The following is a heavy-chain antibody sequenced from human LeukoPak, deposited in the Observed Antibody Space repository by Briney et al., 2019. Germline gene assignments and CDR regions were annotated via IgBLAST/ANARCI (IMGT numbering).Heavy chain of an antibody. V-gene: IGHV1-8*01. CDR2: MSPNSGNT. J-gene: IGHJ5*02. Sequence: ASVKVSCKASGYTFTHYDINWVRQAPGQGLEWMGWMSPNSGNTGYAHKFEDRVTMTADTSITTAYMEFSSLRSDDTAVYYCARVHHYYGSGSPSPGGWFDPWGQGTLVTVSS. CDR1: GYTFTHYD. D-gene: IGHD3-10*01. CDR3: ARVHHYYGSGSPSPGGWFDP.